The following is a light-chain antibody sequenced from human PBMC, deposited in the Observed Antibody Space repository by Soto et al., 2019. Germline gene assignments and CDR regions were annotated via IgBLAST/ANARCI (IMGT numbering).Light chain of an antibody. CDR2: DAS. Sequence: EIVLTQSPATLSLSPGEGATLSCRASQSISTHLAWYQQRPGQAPRLLIYDASNRATGIPARFSGSGSGTDFTLTINSLEPEDFAVRYCQQRSDWPPWTFGQGTKVEIK. CDR1: QSISTH. J-gene: IGKJ1*01. V-gene: IGKV3-11*01. CDR3: QQRSDWPPWT.